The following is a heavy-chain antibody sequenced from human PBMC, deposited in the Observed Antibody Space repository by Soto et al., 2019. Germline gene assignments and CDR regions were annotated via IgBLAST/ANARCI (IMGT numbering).Heavy chain of an antibody. CDR1: GGSISSGDYY. V-gene: IGHV4-30-4*01. J-gene: IGHJ6*02. Sequence: QVQLQESGPGLVKPSQTLSLTCTVSGGSISSGDYYWSWIRQPPGKGLEWIGYIYYSGSTYYNPSLKRRGTLSVDTSKNQFSLKLSSVTAADTAVYYCAGTITFVRGGQAHYYYYGMDVWGQGTTVTVSS. D-gene: IGHD3-10*01. CDR3: AGTITFVRGGQAHYYYYGMDV. CDR2: IYYSGST.